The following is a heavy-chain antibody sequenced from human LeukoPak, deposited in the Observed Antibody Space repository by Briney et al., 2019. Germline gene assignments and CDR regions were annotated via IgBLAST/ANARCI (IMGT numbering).Heavy chain of an antibody. V-gene: IGHV4-59*01. CDR3: ASLSFRSSGPFDY. Sequence: SENLSLTCTVSGGSISSYYWSWIRQPPGKGLEWIGYIYYSGSTNYNPSLKSRVTISVDTSKNQFSLKLSSVTAADTAVYYCASLSFRSSGPFDYWGQGTLVTVSS. CDR2: IYYSGST. J-gene: IGHJ4*02. D-gene: IGHD6-19*01. CDR1: GGSISSYY.